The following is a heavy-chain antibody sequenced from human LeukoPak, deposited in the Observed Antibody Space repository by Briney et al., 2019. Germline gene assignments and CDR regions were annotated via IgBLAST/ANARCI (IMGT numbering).Heavy chain of an antibody. J-gene: IGHJ3*02. D-gene: IGHD3-10*01. CDR1: GFTFSSDS. CDR3: ATHELKDAFDI. Sequence: GGSLRPSCAASGFTFSSDSVNWVRPAPGEVLEWVSYISNRSSTIYYADSAKGRFHISRDNAKNSLYLQMNSLRAEDTAVYYCATHELKDAFDIWGQGTMVTVSS. CDR2: ISNRSSTI. V-gene: IGHV3-48*01.